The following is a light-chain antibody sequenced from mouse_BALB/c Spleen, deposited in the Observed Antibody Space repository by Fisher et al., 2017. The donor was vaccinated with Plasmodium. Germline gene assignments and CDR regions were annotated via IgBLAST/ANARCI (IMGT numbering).Light chain of an antibody. V-gene: IGKV5-45*01. CDR1: QSINNY. J-gene: IGKJ5*01. Sequence: DIVITQSPATLSVTPGDRVSLSCRASQSINNYVHWYQQKSHESPRLLITYASQSVSGIPSRFSGSGSGTDFTLSINSVETEDFGVYFCQQSDSWPLTFGAGTKLELK. CDR2: YAS. CDR3: QQSDSWPLT.